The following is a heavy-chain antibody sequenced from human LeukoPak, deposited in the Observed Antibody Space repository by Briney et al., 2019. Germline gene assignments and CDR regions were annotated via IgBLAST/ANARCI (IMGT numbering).Heavy chain of an antibody. CDR3: ARDTDDYEAADY. Sequence: ASVKVSCKASGYTFTSYGISWVRQAPGQGLEWMGWISAYNDNTNYAQKLQGRVTMTTDTSTSTAYMELRSLRSDDTAVYYCARDTDDYEAADYWGQGTLVTVSS. D-gene: IGHD4-17*01. CDR2: ISAYNDNT. V-gene: IGHV1-18*01. CDR1: GYTFTSYG. J-gene: IGHJ4*02.